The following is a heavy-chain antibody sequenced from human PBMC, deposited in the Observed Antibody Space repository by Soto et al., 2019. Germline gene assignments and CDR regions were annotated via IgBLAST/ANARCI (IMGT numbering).Heavy chain of an antibody. D-gene: IGHD2-15*01. Sequence: EVQLVESGGGLVQPGGSLRLSCAASGFTFSSYWMSWVRQAPGKGLEWVANIKQDGSEKYYVDSVKGRFTISGDNAKNSRYLQMNSLRAEDTAVYYCARHYCSGGSCLFDPWGQGTLVTVSS. J-gene: IGHJ5*02. CDR1: GFTFSSYW. V-gene: IGHV3-7*01. CDR2: IKQDGSEK. CDR3: ARHYCSGGSCLFDP.